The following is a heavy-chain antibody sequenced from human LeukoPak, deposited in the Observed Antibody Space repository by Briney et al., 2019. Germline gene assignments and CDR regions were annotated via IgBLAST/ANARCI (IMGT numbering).Heavy chain of an antibody. CDR2: IKQDGSEK. Sequence: GGPLRLSCAASGFTFCSYWMSWVRQAPGKGLVWVANIKQDGSEKYYVDSVKGRFTISRDNAKNSLYLQMNSLRAEDTAVYYCARDPPSLRQAAPYFDYWGQGTLVTVSS. CDR1: GFTFCSYW. J-gene: IGHJ4*02. V-gene: IGHV3-7*01. CDR3: ARDPPSLRQAAPYFDY. D-gene: IGHD2-15*01.